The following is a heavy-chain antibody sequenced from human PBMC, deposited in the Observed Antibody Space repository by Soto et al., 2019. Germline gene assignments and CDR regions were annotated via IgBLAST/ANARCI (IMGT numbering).Heavy chain of an antibody. D-gene: IGHD3-10*01. CDR2: IYYSGST. CDR1: GGSISSSTYY. J-gene: IGHJ4*02. Sequence: QLQLQESGPGLVKPSETLSLTCTVSGGSISSSTYYWGWLRQPPGKVLEWIGSIYYSGSTYYNPSLKSRVTISVDTSKNQFSLKLSSVTAADTAVYSCARRGWFGKIDYWGQGTLVTVSS. V-gene: IGHV4-39*01. CDR3: ARRGWFGKIDY.